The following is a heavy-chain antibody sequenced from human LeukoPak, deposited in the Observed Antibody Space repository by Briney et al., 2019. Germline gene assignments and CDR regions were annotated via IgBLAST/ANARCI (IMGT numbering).Heavy chain of an antibody. D-gene: IGHD5-18*01. CDR2: IYYSGST. Sequence: SETLSLTCTVSGGSISSSSYYWSWIRQPPGKGLEWIGYIYYSGSTNYNPSLKSRVTISVDTSKNQFSLKLSSVTAADTAVYYCARARGGYSYGPTTYYYYMDVWGKGTTVTVSS. V-gene: IGHV4-61*01. J-gene: IGHJ6*03. CDR3: ARARGGYSYGPTTYYYYMDV. CDR1: GGSISSSSYY.